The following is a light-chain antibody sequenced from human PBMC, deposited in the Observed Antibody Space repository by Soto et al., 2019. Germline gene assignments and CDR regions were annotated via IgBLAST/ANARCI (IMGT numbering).Light chain of an antibody. J-gene: IGKJ5*01. Sequence: EIVLTQSPDTLSLSQGERATLSCRASRSVSSSYLAWYQQKPGQAPRLLIYGASTRATGIPDRFSGSGSGTDFTLTITPLEPEDFAVYFCQQYETSPITFGQGTRLEI. CDR2: GAS. CDR3: QQYETSPIT. V-gene: IGKV3-20*01. CDR1: RSVSSSY.